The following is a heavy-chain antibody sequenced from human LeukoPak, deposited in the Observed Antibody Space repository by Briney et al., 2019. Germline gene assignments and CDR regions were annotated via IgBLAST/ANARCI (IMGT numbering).Heavy chain of an antibody. CDR1: GFSFSEYW. V-gene: IGHV3-7*01. CDR3: ASVFGRISPYSSGWYGGFRGETSEPYFDY. CDR2: VKQGGREK. J-gene: IGHJ4*02. D-gene: IGHD6-19*01. Sequence: GGSLRLSCEGSGFSFSEYWMSWVRQAPGKGLEWVASVKQGGREKYYVDSVKGRFDISRDDAKNSLYLQMNSLRAEDTAVYYCASVFGRISPYSSGWYGGFRGETSEPYFDYWGQGTLVTVSS.